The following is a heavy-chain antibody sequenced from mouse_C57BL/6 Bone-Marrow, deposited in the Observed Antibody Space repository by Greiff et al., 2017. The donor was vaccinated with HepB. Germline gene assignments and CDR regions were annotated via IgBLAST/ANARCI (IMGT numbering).Heavy chain of an antibody. CDR3: ARLGGPFITTVVATGDY. V-gene: IGHV1-19*01. J-gene: IGHJ2*01. Sequence: EVQLQQSGPVLVKPGASVKMSCKASGYTFTDYYMNWVKQSHGKSLEWIGVINPYNGGTSYNQKFKGKATLTVDKSSSTAYMELNSLTSEDSAVYYCARLGGPFITTVVATGDYWGQGTTLTVSS. D-gene: IGHD1-1*01. CDR2: INPYNGGT. CDR1: GYTFTDYY.